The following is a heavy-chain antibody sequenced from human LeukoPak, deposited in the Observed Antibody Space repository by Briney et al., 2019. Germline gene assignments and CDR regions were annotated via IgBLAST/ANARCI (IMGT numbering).Heavy chain of an antibody. V-gene: IGHV1-2*02. D-gene: IGHD3-9*01. J-gene: IGHJ4*02. CDR3: ARVQRCYDILTGYYKLGYFDY. CDR2: INPNSGGT. CDR1: GYTFTGYY. Sequence: ASVKVSCKASGYTFTGYYMHWVRQAPGQGLEWMGWINPNSGGTNYAQKLQGRVTMTTDTSTSTAYMELRSLRSDDTAVYYCARVQRCYDILTGYYKLGYFDYWGQGTLVTVSS.